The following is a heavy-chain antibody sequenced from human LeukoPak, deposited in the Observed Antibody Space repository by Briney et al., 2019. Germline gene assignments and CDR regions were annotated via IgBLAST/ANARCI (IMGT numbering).Heavy chain of an antibody. V-gene: IGHV4-59*12. CDR2: IYYSGST. Sequence: SETLSLTCTVSGGSISSYYWSWIRQPPGKGLEWIGYIYYSGSTNYNPSLKSRVTISVDTSKNQFSLKLSSVTAADTAVYHCARGARYSSGSTNFQHWGQGTLVTVSS. D-gene: IGHD6-19*01. CDR3: ARGARYSSGSTNFQH. CDR1: GGSISSYY. J-gene: IGHJ1*01.